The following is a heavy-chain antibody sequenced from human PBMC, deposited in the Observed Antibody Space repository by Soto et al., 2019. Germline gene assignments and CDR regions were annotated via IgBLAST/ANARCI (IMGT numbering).Heavy chain of an antibody. CDR3: ARGSGGYSVPDAFDI. Sequence: QVQLVQSGAEVKKPGSSVKVSCKASGGTFSSYTISWVRQAPGQGLEWMGRIIPILGIANYAKKFQGRVTINADKSTSTAYMELSSLRSEDTAVYYCARGSGGYSVPDAFDIWGQGTMVTVSS. V-gene: IGHV1-69*02. D-gene: IGHD5-12*01. J-gene: IGHJ3*02. CDR1: GGTFSSYT. CDR2: IIPILGIA.